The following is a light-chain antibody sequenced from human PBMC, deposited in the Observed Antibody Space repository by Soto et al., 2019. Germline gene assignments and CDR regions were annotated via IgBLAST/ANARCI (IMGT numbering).Light chain of an antibody. CDR3: LQHNFYPPT. Sequence: DIQMTQSPSAMSASVGDRVTITCRASQGIHKYLAWFQQKPGKVPKRLIYGASNLQSEVPSRFSGSGSETEFTLTISSLQPEDFATYYCLQHNFYPPTFGQGTRLE. CDR2: GAS. CDR1: QGIHKY. V-gene: IGKV1-17*03. J-gene: IGKJ5*01.